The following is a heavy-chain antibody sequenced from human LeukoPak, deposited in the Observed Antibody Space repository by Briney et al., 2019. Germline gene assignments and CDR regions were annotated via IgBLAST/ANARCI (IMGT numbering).Heavy chain of an antibody. CDR3: ARGGYSRSSEYYYGMDV. Sequence: ASVKVSCKASGFTFTGFYMHWVRQAPGQGLEWMGWINPNSGGTNYAQKFQGRVTMTRDTSINTAYRELSRLRSDDTAVYYCARGGYSRSSEYYYGMDVWGQGTTVTVSS. CDR2: INPNSGGT. CDR1: GFTFTGFY. V-gene: IGHV1-2*02. J-gene: IGHJ6*02. D-gene: IGHD6-6*01.